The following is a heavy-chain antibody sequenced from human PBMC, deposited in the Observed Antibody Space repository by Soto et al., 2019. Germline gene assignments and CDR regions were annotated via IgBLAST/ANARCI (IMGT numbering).Heavy chain of an antibody. CDR1: GYTFTSHY. J-gene: IGHJ5*01. Sequence: QVRLMQSGAEVKKPGASVKVSCTASGYTFTSHYMNWLRQAPGQGLEWIGIIHPSGGSTNYAQKFQGRVTITRDTSTSTVYIELTGLGSEDTAVYYCARWDVDFVVNGFDSWGQGTLVTVSA. CDR3: ARWDVDFVVNGFDS. D-gene: IGHD5-12*01. CDR2: IHPSGGST. V-gene: IGHV1-46*03.